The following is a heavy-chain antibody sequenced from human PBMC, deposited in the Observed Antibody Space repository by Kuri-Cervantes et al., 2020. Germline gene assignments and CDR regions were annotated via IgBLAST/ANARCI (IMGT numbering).Heavy chain of an antibody. CDR1: GYTLTELS. V-gene: IGHV1-24*01. J-gene: IGHJ4*02. CDR2: FDPEDGET. Sequence: ASVKVSCKVSGYTLTELSMHWVRQAPGKGLEWMGGFDPEDGETIYAQKFQGRVAMTEDTSTDTAYMELSSLRSEDTAVYYCATSSGYTAMVAFDYWGQGTLVTVSS. CDR3: ATSSGYTAMVAFDY. D-gene: IGHD5-18*01.